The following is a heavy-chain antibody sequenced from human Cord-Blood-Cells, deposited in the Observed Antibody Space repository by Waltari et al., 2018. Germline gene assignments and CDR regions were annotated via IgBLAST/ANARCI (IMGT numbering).Heavy chain of an antibody. CDR2: IIPIFGTA. V-gene: IGHV1-69*01. CDR1: GGTFSSYA. CDR3: ARGYCSSTSCYNWYFDL. Sequence: QVQLVQSGAEVKKPGSSVKVSCKASGGTFSSYAISWVRQATGQGLEWMGGIIPIFGTANYAQKFQGRVTITADESTSTAYMELSSLRSEDTAVYYCARGYCSSTSCYNWYFDLWGRGTLVTVSS. D-gene: IGHD2-2*02. J-gene: IGHJ2*01.